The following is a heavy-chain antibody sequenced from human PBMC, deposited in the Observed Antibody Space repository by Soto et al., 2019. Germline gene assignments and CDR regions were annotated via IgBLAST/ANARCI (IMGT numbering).Heavy chain of an antibody. CDR1: GFTFSSYA. J-gene: IGHJ6*02. CDR2: ISGSGGST. CDR3: AKDYPFEPQDYYYGMDV. V-gene: IGHV3-23*01. Sequence: GGALRLSCAASGFTFSSYAMSWVRQAPGEGLEWVSAISGSGGSTYYADSVKGRFTISRDNSKNTLYLQMNSLRAEDTAVYYCAKDYPFEPQDYYYGMDVWGQGTTVTVSS.